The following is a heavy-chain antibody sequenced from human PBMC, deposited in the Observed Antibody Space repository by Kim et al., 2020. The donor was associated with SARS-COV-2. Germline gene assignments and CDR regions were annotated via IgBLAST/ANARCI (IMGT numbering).Heavy chain of an antibody. D-gene: IGHD2-15*01. CDR1: GFTFSTYG. V-gene: IGHV3-30*18. Sequence: GGSLRLSCAASGFTFSTYGMHWVRQAPGKGLEWVAVISYDGSNIFYADSVKGRFTISRDNSKNTLYLQMNSLRPEDTAVYYCAKTGGVALLLDYWGQGTLVTVSS. CDR3: AKTGGVALLLDY. CDR2: ISYDGSNI. J-gene: IGHJ4*02.